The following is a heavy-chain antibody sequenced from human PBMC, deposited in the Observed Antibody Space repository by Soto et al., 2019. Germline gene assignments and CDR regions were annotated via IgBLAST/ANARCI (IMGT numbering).Heavy chain of an antibody. D-gene: IGHD6-13*01. J-gene: IGHJ6*02. CDR1: GYSFISYG. CDR2: IYPGDSDT. CDR3: ASSRSSWFSYCMDV. V-gene: IGHV5-51*01. Sequence: PGESLKISWKGAGYSFISYGSGWVRQMPGKGLEWMGIIYPGDSDTRYSPSFQGQVTISADKSISTAYLQWSSLKASDTAMYYCASSRSSWFSYCMDVWGQGTTVTVSS.